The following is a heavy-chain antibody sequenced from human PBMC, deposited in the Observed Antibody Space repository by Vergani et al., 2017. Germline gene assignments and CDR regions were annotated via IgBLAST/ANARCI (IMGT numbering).Heavy chain of an antibody. D-gene: IGHD3-9*01. J-gene: IGHJ4*02. V-gene: IGHV3-9*01. Sequence: EVQLLESGGGLVQPGGSLRLSCAASGFTFDDYAMHWVRQAPGKGLEWVSGISWNSGSIGYADSVKGRFTISRDNAKNSLYLQMNSLRAEDTALYYCAKGGTYYDILTGYDTVYALDYWGQGTLVTVSS. CDR1: GFTFDDYA. CDR3: AKGGTYYDILTGYDTVYALDY. CDR2: ISWNSGSI.